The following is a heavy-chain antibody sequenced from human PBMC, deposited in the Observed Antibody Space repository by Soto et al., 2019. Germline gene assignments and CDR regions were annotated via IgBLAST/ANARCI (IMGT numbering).Heavy chain of an antibody. J-gene: IGHJ5*02. V-gene: IGHV4-30-4*01. Sequence: SETLSLTCTVSGGSISSGDYYWSWIRQPPGKGLEWIGYIYYSGSTYYNPSLKSRVTISVDTSKNQFSLKLSSVIAADTAVYYCARGTTHWGVWFDPWGQGTLVTVSS. CDR3: ARGTTHWGVWFDP. CDR2: IYYSGST. D-gene: IGHD4-4*01. CDR1: GGSISSGDYY.